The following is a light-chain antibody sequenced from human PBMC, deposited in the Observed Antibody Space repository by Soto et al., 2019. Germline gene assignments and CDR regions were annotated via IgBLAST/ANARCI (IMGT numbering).Light chain of an antibody. V-gene: IGLV2-14*01. CDR2: DVR. Sequence: QSARTQPGSVSGSPGQSITISCTGTSSDVGGYNYVSWYQQHPGKAPKLMIYDVRNRPSGVSNRFSGSKPVNTASLTISGLQAEDEADYYCSSYTTISTYVFGTGTKVTVL. CDR1: SSDVGGYNY. CDR3: SSYTTISTYV. J-gene: IGLJ1*01.